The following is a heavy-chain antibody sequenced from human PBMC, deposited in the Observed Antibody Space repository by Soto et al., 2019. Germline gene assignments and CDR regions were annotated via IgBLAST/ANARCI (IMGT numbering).Heavy chain of an antibody. CDR2: SIGGGGDT. CDR1: GFTFSNYA. D-gene: IGHD6-19*01. CDR3: ARDAVNRHREIDLFDP. Sequence: EMQLLESGGVLVQTGESLRLSCTASGFTFSNYAMSWVLQAPGKGPEWVTSIGGGGDTYYTDAVKGRFTVSRDDPNSTHYLQMNILRAEDTARYYCARDAVNRHREIDLFDPWGQGTLVSVSS. J-gene: IGHJ5*02. V-gene: IGHV3-23*01.